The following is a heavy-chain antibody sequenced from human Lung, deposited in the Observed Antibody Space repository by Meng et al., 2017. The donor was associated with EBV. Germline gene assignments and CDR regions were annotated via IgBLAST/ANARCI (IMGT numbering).Heavy chain of an antibody. D-gene: IGHD4-23*01. CDR3: VRDEGGNSERSFQH. V-gene: IGHV4-4*02. CDR2: IFHSGST. CDR1: GGSISGSTW. Sequence: QGRWRGRRPALVNPSGTLSLTVAVPGGSISGSTWWGGARQPPCKALKWIGEIFHSGSTNVSPPLKSRVTSSVDKSTTQFSLKLSSVTCAVSAVYNWVRDEGGNSERSFQHWGQGTLITVSS. J-gene: IGHJ1*01.